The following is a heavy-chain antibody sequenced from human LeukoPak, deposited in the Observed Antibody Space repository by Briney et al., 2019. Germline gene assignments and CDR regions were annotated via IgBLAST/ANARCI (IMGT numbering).Heavy chain of an antibody. CDR2: ISYDGSNK. Sequence: GGSLRLSCAASGFTFSSYAMHWVRQAPGKGLEWVAVISYDGSNKYYADSVKGRFTISRDNSKNTLYLQMNSLRAEDTAVYYCARDTLATVTRFDYWGQGTLVTVSS. CDR3: ARDTLATVTRFDY. CDR1: GFTFSSYA. J-gene: IGHJ4*02. V-gene: IGHV3-30-3*01. D-gene: IGHD4-17*01.